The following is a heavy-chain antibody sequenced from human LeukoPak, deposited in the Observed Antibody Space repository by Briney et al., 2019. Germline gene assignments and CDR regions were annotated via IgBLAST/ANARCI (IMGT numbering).Heavy chain of an antibody. CDR1: GFTFSSYA. Sequence: GGSLRLSCAASGFTFSSYAMSWVRQAPGKGLEWVSAISGSGGSTYYADSVKGRFTISRDNAKNSLFLQMNSLRAEDTAVYYCTKLVVVDAFDIWGQGTVVTVSS. J-gene: IGHJ3*02. D-gene: IGHD2-15*01. CDR2: ISGSGGST. CDR3: TKLVVVDAFDI. V-gene: IGHV3-23*01.